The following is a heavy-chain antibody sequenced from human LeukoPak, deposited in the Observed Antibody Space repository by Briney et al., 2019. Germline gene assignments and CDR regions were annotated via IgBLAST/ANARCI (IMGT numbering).Heavy chain of an antibody. CDR2: TSGSVSTT. J-gene: IGHJ4*02. Sequence: GGSLRLSCAASGFTFSNYGMSWVRQAPGKGLEWISSTSGSVSTTYYADSVKGRFTISRDNARNSLYLQMNSLRAEDTAVYYCARDRSMATRLWTPTDYWGQGTLVTVSS. CDR1: GFTFSNYG. V-gene: IGHV3-21*01. D-gene: IGHD6-6*01. CDR3: ARDRSMATRLWTPTDY.